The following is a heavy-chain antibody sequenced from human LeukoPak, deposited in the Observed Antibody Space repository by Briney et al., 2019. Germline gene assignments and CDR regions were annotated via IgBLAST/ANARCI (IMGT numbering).Heavy chain of an antibody. V-gene: IGHV1-46*01. D-gene: IGHD3-9*01. Sequence: ASVKVSCKASGYTFTSYYMHWVRQAPGQGLEWMGIINPSGGSTSYAQKFQGRVTMTRDMSTSTVYMELSSLRSEDTAVYYCARRGPGRYFDWEGNWFDPWGQGTLVTVSS. CDR1: GYTFTSYY. J-gene: IGHJ5*02. CDR2: INPSGGST. CDR3: ARRGPGRYFDWEGNWFDP.